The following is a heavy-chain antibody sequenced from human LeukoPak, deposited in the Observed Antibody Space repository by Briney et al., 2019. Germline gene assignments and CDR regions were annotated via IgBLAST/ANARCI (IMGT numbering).Heavy chain of an antibody. CDR1: GGSISSGGYS. J-gene: IGHJ5*02. CDR3: ATQQCSGGSCYSRAIWFDP. V-gene: IGHV4-30-2*01. Sequence: PSQTLSLTCAVSGGSISSGGYSWSWIRQPPGKGLEWIGYIYHSGSTYYNPSLKSRVTISVDRSKNQFSLKLSSVTAADTAVYYCATQQCSGGSCYSRAIWFDPWGQGTLVTVSS. D-gene: IGHD2-15*01. CDR2: IYHSGST.